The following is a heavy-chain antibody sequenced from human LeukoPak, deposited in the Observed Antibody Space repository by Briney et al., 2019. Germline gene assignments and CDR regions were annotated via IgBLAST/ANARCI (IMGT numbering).Heavy chain of an antibody. V-gene: IGHV3-30-3*01. CDR2: ISYDGSNK. J-gene: IGHJ5*02. CDR1: GFTFSSYA. CDR3: ARDDYDSSGYFIWP. Sequence: GGSLRLSCAASGFTFSSYAMHWVRQAPGKGLEWVAVISYDGSNKYYADSVKGRFTISRDNSKNTLYLQMNSLRAEDTAVYYCARDDYDSSGYFIWPWGQGTLVTVSS. D-gene: IGHD3-22*01.